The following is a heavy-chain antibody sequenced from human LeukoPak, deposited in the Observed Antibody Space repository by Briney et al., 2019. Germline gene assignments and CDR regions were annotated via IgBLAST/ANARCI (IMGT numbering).Heavy chain of an antibody. CDR2: IIPILGIA. CDR3: ARGYGHDY. J-gene: IGHJ4*02. Sequence: SVKVSCKASGGTFSSYAISWVRQAPGQGLDWMGRIIPILGIANYAQKFQGRVTMTTDTSTSTAYMELRSLRSDDTAVYYCARGYGHDYWGQGTLVTVSS. V-gene: IGHV1-69*04. D-gene: IGHD2-15*01. CDR1: GGTFSSYA.